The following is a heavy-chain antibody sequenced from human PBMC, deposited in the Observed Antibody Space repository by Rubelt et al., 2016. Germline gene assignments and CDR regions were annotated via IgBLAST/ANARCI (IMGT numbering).Heavy chain of an antibody. V-gene: IGHV3-33*01. CDR3: ARDRYQPLLYFDY. D-gene: IGHD2-2*01. CDR2: IWYDGSNK. J-gene: IGHJ4*02. Sequence: VVQPGRSLRLSCAASGFTFSSYGMHWVRQAPGKGLKWVAVIWYDGSNKYYADSVKGRFTISRDNSKNTLYLQMNSLRAEDTAVYYCARDRYQPLLYFDYWGQGTLVTVSS. CDR1: GFTFSSYG.